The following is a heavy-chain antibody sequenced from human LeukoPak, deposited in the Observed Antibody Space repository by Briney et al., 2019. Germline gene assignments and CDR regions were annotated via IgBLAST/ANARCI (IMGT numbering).Heavy chain of an antibody. V-gene: IGHV1-46*03. CDR1: GYTFTSYY. CDR3: AREFVHSSGYHRSASNDY. CDR2: INPSGGST. D-gene: IGHD3-22*01. Sequence: ASVKVSCKASGYTFTSYYMHWVRQAPGQGLEWMGIINPSGGSTSYAQKFQGRVTMTRDTSTSKDYMELSSLKSEDTAVYYCAREFVHSSGYHRSASNDYWGQGTLVTVSS. J-gene: IGHJ4*02.